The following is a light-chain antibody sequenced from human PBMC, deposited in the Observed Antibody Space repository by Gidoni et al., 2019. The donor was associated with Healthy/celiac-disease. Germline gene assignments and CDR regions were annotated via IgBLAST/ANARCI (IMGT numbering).Light chain of an antibody. J-gene: IGKJ1*01. CDR1: QSVSSS. CDR2: DAS. V-gene: IGKV3-11*01. Sequence: DIVLTQSPATLSLSPGERATRSCRASQSVSSSLAWYQQKPGQAPRLLIYDASNRATGIPARFSGSGSGTDFTLTISSLEPEDFAVYYCQQRSNWTFGQGTKVEIK. CDR3: QQRSNWT.